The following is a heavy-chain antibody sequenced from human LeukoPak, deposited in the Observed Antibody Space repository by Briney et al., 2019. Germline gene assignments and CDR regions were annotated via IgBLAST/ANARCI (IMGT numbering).Heavy chain of an antibody. Sequence: GGSLRLSCAASESTFSSYGMHWVRQAPGKGLEWVAVIWYDGSNKYYADSVKGRFTISRDNSKNTLYLQMNSLRAEDTAVYYCAKERGAQNHFDYWGQGTLVTVSS. CDR3: AKERGAQNHFDY. D-gene: IGHD1-26*01. J-gene: IGHJ4*02. CDR2: IWYDGSNK. V-gene: IGHV3-33*06. CDR1: ESTFSSYG.